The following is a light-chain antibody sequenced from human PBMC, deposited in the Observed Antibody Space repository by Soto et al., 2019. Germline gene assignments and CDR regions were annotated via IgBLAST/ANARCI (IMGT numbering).Light chain of an antibody. CDR1: QSVSSN. CDR2: GAS. J-gene: IGKJ2*01. CDR3: QQYNNWPPPYT. Sequence: EIVMTQSPATLSVSPGERATLSCRASQSVSSNLAWYQQKPGHAPRLLIYGASTRATGIPARFSGSGSGTEFTVTISSLQSEDFAVYYCQQYNNWPPPYTFGQGTKLEIK. V-gene: IGKV3-15*01.